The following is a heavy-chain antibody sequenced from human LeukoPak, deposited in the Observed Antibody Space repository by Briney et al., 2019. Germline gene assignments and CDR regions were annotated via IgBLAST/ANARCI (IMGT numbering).Heavy chain of an antibody. V-gene: IGHV3-21*01. J-gene: IGHJ5*02. CDR1: GFTFSTYG. Sequence: GGSLRLSCAASGFTFSTYGMNWGRQAPGKGLGWVSSIISSSSYIYYADSVKGRFTISRDNAKNSLYLQMNSLRAEDTAVYYCARDKGDYYDSSGYFAPSNWFDPWGQGTLVTVSS. D-gene: IGHD3-22*01. CDR3: ARDKGDYYDSSGYFAPSNWFDP. CDR2: IISSSSYI.